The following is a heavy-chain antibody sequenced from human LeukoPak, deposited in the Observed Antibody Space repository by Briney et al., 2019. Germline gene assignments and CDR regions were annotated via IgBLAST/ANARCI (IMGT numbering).Heavy chain of an antibody. J-gene: IGHJ4*02. CDR2: IGAFSANT. V-gene: IGHV1-18*01. D-gene: IGHD3-9*01. CDR1: GYTFTRYG. CDR3: ARSPDILTGENFDY. Sequence: ASVKVSCKASGYTFTRYGITWVRQAPGQGLEWMAWIGAFSANTNYAQKFQGRVSLTADTSISTAYMELSRLRSDDTAVFYCARSPDILTGENFDYWGQGTLVTVSS.